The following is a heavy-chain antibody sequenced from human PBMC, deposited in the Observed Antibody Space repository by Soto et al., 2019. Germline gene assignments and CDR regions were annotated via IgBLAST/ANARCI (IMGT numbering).Heavy chain of an antibody. J-gene: IGHJ4*02. D-gene: IGHD2-2*01. CDR3: ARFGAEVVTAATGFDY. Sequence: GSLRLSCAASGFTVSSNYMSWVRQAPGKGLEWVSVIYSGGSTYYADSVKGRFTISRDNSKNTLYLQMNSLRAEDTAVYYCARFGAEVVTAATGFDYWGQATRVTVSS. V-gene: IGHV3-66*01. CDR1: GFTVSSNY. CDR2: IYSGGST.